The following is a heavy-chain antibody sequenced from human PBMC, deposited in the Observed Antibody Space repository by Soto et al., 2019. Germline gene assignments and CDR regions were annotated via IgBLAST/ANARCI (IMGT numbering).Heavy chain of an antibody. CDR3: ASYDCTNGVCARDY. Sequence: GGSLRLSCAASGFTFSSYAMSWVRQAPGKGLEWVSAISGSGGSTYYADSVKGRFTISRDNSKNTLYLQMNSLRAEDTAVYYCASYDCTNGVCARDYWGQGTLVTVSS. CDR1: GFTFSSYA. D-gene: IGHD2-8*01. CDR2: ISGSGGST. J-gene: IGHJ4*02. V-gene: IGHV3-23*01.